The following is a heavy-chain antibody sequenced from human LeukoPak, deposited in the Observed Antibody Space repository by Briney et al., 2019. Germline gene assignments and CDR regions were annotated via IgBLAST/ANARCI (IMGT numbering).Heavy chain of an antibody. CDR3: AKDQGEHGSGWSNFDY. J-gene: IGHJ4*02. Sequence: PGGSLRLSCAASGFTFSSYGMHWVRQAPGKGLEWVAVIWFDGSNKYYADSVKGRFTISRDNSKNTLYLQMNSLRAEDTAVYYCAKDQGEHGSGWSNFDYWGQGTLATVSS. CDR1: GFTFSSYG. CDR2: IWFDGSNK. D-gene: IGHD6-19*01. V-gene: IGHV3-33*06.